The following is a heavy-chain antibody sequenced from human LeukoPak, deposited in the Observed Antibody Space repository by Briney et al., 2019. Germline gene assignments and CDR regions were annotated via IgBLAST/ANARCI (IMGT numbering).Heavy chain of an antibody. D-gene: IGHD1-7*01. Sequence: ASVKVSCKASGYTFTGYYMHWVRQAPGQGLEWMGWINPNSGGTNYAQKFQGRVTMTRDTSISTAYMELSRLRSDDTAVYYCARVFELTGTTRGDYWGQGTLVTVSS. V-gene: IGHV1-2*02. CDR3: ARVFELTGTTRGDY. J-gene: IGHJ4*02. CDR2: INPNSGGT. CDR1: GYTFTGYY.